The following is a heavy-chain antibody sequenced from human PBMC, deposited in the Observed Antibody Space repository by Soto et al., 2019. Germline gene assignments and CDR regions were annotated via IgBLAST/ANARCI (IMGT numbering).Heavy chain of an antibody. V-gene: IGHV3-30*04. CDR3: ARAEYTSGWYFMGIDY. CDR1: GFTLSSFA. J-gene: IGHJ4*02. CDR2: TSSDGSKE. Sequence: QVQLVESGGGVVQPGKSLRLSCAASGFTLSSFAMHWVRQAPGKGLEWVAVTSSDGSKEYYADSVMGGLTISRDNSKNTLYLQMNSLRANDTAVFSLARAEYTSGWYFMGIDYWGQGTLVTVSS. D-gene: IGHD6-19*01.